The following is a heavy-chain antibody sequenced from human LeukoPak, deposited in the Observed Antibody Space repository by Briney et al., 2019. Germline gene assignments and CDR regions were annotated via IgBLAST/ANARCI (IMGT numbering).Heavy chain of an antibody. Sequence: ASVEVSCKASGYTFTSYGISWVRQAPGQGLEWMGWISAYNGNTNYAQKLQGRVTMTTDTSTSTAYMELRSLRSDDTAVYYCARPKYCSGGSCYYFDYWGQGTLVTVSS. CDR1: GYTFTSYG. V-gene: IGHV1-18*01. CDR2: ISAYNGNT. CDR3: ARPKYCSGGSCYYFDY. D-gene: IGHD2-15*01. J-gene: IGHJ4*02.